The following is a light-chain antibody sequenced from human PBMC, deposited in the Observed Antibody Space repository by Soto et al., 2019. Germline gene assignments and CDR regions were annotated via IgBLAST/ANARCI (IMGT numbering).Light chain of an antibody. CDR2: KVS. Sequence: DIPMTQSPSTLSASVGDRVTITCRASQSVNNWLAWFQQKPGKAPNLLIYKVSNLESGVPSRFSGSGSGTEFTLTISSLQPDDFATYYCQQYYPYSWTFGQGTKVEIK. CDR1: QSVNNW. CDR3: QQYYPYSWT. V-gene: IGKV1-5*03. J-gene: IGKJ1*01.